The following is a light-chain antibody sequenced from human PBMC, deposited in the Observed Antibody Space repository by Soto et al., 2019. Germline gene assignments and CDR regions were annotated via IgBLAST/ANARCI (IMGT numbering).Light chain of an antibody. CDR1: QSVSSY. J-gene: IGKJ5*01. CDR2: DAS. CDR3: QQYENLPT. Sequence: EIVMTPSPATLSVSPGESATLSCRASQSVSSYLAWYQQKPGQAPRLLIYDASNRATGIPARFRGSGSGTDFTFTISRLQPEEIATYYCQQYENLPTFGQGTRREIK. V-gene: IGKV3D-15*01.